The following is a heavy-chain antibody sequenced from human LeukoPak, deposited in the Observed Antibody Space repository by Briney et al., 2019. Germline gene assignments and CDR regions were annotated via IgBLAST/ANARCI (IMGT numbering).Heavy chain of an antibody. CDR3: ARAVYDSSGYYSGWYFDL. V-gene: IGHV4-59*01. Sequence: SETLSLTCTVSGGSISSYYWSWIRQPPGKGLEWIGYIYYSGSTNYNPSLKSRVTISVDTSKNQFSLNLSSVTAADTAVYYCARAVYDSSGYYSGWYFDLWGRGTLVTVSS. J-gene: IGHJ2*01. CDR2: IYYSGST. D-gene: IGHD3-22*01. CDR1: GGSISSYY.